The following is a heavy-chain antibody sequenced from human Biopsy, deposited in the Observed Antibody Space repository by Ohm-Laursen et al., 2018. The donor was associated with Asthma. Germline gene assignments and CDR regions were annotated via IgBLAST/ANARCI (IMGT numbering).Heavy chain of an antibody. CDR3: ARGQKAAGDRWFAP. Sequence: GSSVKVSCKASGYPFIGYHIHWMRQAPGQGLEWMGRINPNSGATNYAQKFQGRVTMTRETSISTAYMEGGRLRSDDTAVYYCARGQKAAGDRWFAPWGQGTLVTVSS. CDR2: INPNSGAT. V-gene: IGHV1-2*06. D-gene: IGHD6-13*01. J-gene: IGHJ5*02. CDR1: GYPFIGYH.